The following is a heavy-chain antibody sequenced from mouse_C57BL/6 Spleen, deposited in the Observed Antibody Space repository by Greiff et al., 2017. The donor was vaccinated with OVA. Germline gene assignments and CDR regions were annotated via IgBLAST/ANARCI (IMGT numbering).Heavy chain of an antibody. CDR1: GFTFSDYG. D-gene: IGHD1-1*01. J-gene: IGHJ2*01. CDR3: ARGHYGTFDY. CDR2: ISSGSSTI. V-gene: IGHV5-17*01. Sequence: EVKLMESGGGLVKPGGSLKLSCAASGFTFSDYGMHWVRQAPEKGLGWVAYISSGSSTIYYADTVKGRFTISRDNAKNTLFLQMTSLRSEDTAMYCCARGHYGTFDYWGQGTTLTVSS.